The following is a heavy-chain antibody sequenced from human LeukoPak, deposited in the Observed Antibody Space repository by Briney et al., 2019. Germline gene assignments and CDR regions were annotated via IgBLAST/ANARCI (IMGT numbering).Heavy chain of an antibody. CDR2: ISWDGGST. CDR3: AKDRSMEGTSCPDY. D-gene: IGHD2-2*01. CDR1: GFTFDDYT. Sequence: GGPLRLSCAASGFTFDDYTMHWVRQAPGKGLEWVALISWDGGSTYYADSVKGRFTISRDNSKNSLYLQMNSLRTEDTALYYCAKDRSMEGTSCPDYWGQGTLVTVSS. J-gene: IGHJ4*02. V-gene: IGHV3-43*01.